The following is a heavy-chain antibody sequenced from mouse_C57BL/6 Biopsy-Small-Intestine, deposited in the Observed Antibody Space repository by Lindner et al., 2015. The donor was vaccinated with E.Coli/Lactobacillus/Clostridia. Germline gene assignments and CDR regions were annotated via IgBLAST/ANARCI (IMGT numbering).Heavy chain of an antibody. CDR2: INPNNGGT. D-gene: IGHD2-3*01. CDR3: ARRGNDGPWFAY. Sequence: EVQLQESGPELVKPGASVKMSCKASGYIFTDYNMHWVKQSHGKSLEWIGYINPNNGGTSYNQKFKGKATLTVNKSSSTAYMELRSLTSEDSAVYYCARRGNDGPWFAYWGQGTLVTVSA. V-gene: IGHV1-22*01. J-gene: IGHJ3*01. CDR1: GYIFTDYN.